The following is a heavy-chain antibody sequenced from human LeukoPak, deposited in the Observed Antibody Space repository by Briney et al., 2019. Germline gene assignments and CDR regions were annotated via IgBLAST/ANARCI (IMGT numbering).Heavy chain of an antibody. CDR3: AQNGGLRYFDWLLSFDY. CDR1: GFTFSDYT. J-gene: IGHJ4*02. Sequence: GGSLRLSCAASGFTFSDYTMNWVRQAPGKGLEWVSSISPSSSYMYYADSVKGRFTISRDNTKNSLYLQMNSLRAEDTAVYYCAQNGGLRYFDWLLSFDYWGQGTLVTVSS. D-gene: IGHD3-9*01. CDR2: ISPSSSYM. V-gene: IGHV3-21*01.